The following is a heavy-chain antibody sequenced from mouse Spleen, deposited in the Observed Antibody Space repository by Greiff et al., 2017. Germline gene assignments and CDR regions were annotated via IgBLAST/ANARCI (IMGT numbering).Heavy chain of an antibody. CDR1: GFTFSDYG. J-gene: IGHJ4*01. D-gene: IGHD2-3*01. CDR2: ISSGSSTI. V-gene: IGHV5-17*01. CDR3: ARGWLLPSYAMDY. Sequence: EVMLVESGGGLVKPGGSLKLSCAASGFTFSDYGMHWVRQAPEKGLEWVAYISSGSSTIYYADTVKGRFTISRDNAKNTLFLQMTSLRSEDTAMYYCARGWLLPSYAMDYWGQGTSVTVSS.